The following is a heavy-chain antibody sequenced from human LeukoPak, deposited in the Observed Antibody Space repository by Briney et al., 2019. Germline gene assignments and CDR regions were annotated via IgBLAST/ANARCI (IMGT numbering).Heavy chain of an antibody. J-gene: IGHJ2*01. CDR3: ARQAYCSSTSCYFYFDL. CDR1: GYSFTSYW. Sequence: GESLKISCKGSGYSFTSYWLGWVRQMPGKGLEWMGIIYPGDSDTRYSPSFQGQVTISADKSISTAYLQWSSLKASDTAMYYCARQAYCSSTSCYFYFDLWGRGTLVTVSS. CDR2: IYPGDSDT. V-gene: IGHV5-51*01. D-gene: IGHD2-2*01.